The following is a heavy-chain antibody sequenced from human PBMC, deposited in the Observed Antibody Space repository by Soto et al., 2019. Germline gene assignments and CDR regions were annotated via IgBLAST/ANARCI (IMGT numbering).Heavy chain of an antibody. CDR3: AKGDKGYGDSLSGY. V-gene: IGHV3-23*01. CDR2: ISGSGGST. D-gene: IGHD4-17*01. Sequence: EVQLLESGGGLVQPGGSLRLSCAASGFTFSSYAMSWVRQAPGKGLEWVSAISGSGGSTYYADSVKGRFTISRDNSKNKLYLQMNSLRAEDTAVYYCAKGDKGYGDSLSGYWGQGTLVSVSS. J-gene: IGHJ4*02. CDR1: GFTFSSYA.